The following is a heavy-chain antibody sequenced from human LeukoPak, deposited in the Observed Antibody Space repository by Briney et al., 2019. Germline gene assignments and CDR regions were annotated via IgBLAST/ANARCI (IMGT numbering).Heavy chain of an antibody. CDR2: ISYEGSNQ. J-gene: IGHJ6*02. D-gene: IGHD4-17*01. Sequence: GGSLRLSCAASGFSLRNHGMHWVRQAPGRGLEWMAFISYEGSNQYYAESVKGRFSISRDNSKNTMYLQMNSLKTEDTGVYHCAKDLTPKDVDYGDYVEGYYYYYYGMDVWGQGTTVTVSS. V-gene: IGHV3-30*18. CDR3: AKDLTPKDVDYGDYVEGYYYYYYGMDV. CDR1: GFSLRNHG.